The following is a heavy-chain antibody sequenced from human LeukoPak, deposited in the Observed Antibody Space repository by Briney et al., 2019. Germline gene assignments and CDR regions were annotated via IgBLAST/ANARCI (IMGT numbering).Heavy chain of an antibody. J-gene: IGHJ4*02. Sequence: GGSLRLSCAASGFTFSSYWMSWVRQAPGKGPEWVVNIKEDGSEKYYVDSVKGRFTISRDNAKNSLYLQMNSLRAEDTAVYYCAKDPYSSGWIDYWGQGTLVTVSS. V-gene: IGHV3-7*04. D-gene: IGHD6-19*01. CDR1: GFTFSSYW. CDR3: AKDPYSSGWIDY. CDR2: IKEDGSEK.